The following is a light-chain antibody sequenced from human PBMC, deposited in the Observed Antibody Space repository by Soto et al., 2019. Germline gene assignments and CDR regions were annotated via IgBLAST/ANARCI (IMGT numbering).Light chain of an antibody. CDR3: QVWDSSADHPGA. V-gene: IGLV3-21*04. CDR2: YDI. Sequence: SSELTQPPSVSVAPGKTASITCGGNNIGSKTVHGYQQKPGQAPVLVIYYDIDRPSGIPERFSGSNSGNTATLTISRVEAGDEADYYCQVWDSSADHPGAFGGGTKVTVL. CDR1: NIGSKT. J-gene: IGLJ2*01.